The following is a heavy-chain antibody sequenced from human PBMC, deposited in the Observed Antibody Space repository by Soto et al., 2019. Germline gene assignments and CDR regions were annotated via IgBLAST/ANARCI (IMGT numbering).Heavy chain of an antibody. J-gene: IGHJ4*02. V-gene: IGHV3-48*02. CDR1: GFTFSSYS. CDR3: ARDRSWAYSDYAFDY. CDR2: ISSSSSTI. Sequence: EVQLVESGGGLVQPGGSLRLSCAASGFTFSSYSMNWVRQAPGKGLEWVSYISSSSSTIYYADSVKGRFTISRDNAKNSLYLQMNSLRDEDTAVYYCARDRSWAYSDYAFDYWGQGTLVTVSS. D-gene: IGHD4-17*01.